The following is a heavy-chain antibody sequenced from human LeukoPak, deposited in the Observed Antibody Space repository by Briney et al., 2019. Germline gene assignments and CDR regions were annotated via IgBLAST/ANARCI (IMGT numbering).Heavy chain of an antibody. CDR3: AREAGGDFYYYYLDV. CDR2: ICSSSRTI. V-gene: IGHV3-48*01. CDR1: GFTFSTYS. Sequence: GGALRLSCAASGFTFSTYSMNWVRQAPGKGLEGISYICSSSRTIYFADSVRGRFTISRDNAKDSLFLQMNSLRAEDTAVYYCAREAGGDFYYYYLDVWGKGTTVTVSS. J-gene: IGHJ6*03. D-gene: IGHD3-10*01.